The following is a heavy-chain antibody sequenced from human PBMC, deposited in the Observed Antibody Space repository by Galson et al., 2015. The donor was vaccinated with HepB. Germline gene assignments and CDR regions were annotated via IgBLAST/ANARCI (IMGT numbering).Heavy chain of an antibody. J-gene: IGHJ6*02. CDR2: ISYDGSNK. CDR3: AKDRRTAGYYYGMDV. D-gene: IGHD2-21*02. CDR1: GFTFSSYG. V-gene: IGHV3-30*18. Sequence: SLRLSCAASGFTFSSYGMHWVRQAPGKGLEWVAVISYDGSNKYYADSVKGRFTISRDNSKNTLYLQMNSLRAEDTAVYYCAKDRRTAGYYYGMDVWGQGTTVTVSS.